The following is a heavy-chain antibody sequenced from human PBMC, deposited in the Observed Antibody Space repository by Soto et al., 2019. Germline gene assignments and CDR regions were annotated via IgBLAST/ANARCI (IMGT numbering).Heavy chain of an antibody. CDR2: INPNSGGT. V-gene: IGHV1-2*02. J-gene: IGHJ5*02. D-gene: IGHD3-22*01. Sequence: QVQLVQSGAEVKKPGASVKVSCKASGYTFTAYYMHWLRQAPGQGLEWMGWINPNSGGTNYAQRFQGRVTVTNDTFISTTYMELSSLGSDATAVYYCARGDFDRSGNYNAGWFAPWGQGTLVTVSS. CDR1: GYTFTAYY. CDR3: ARGDFDRSGNYNAGWFAP.